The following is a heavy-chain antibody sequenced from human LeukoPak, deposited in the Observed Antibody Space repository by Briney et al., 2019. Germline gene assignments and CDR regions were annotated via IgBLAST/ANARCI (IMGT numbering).Heavy chain of an antibody. D-gene: IGHD3-22*01. CDR2: IYYSGST. CDR3: ARVVRRYYDSSGYYFDY. CDR1: GGSISSGGYY. V-gene: IGHV4-31*03. J-gene: IGHJ4*02. Sequence: SQTLSLTCTVSGGSISSGGYYWSWIRQHPGKGLEWIGYIYYSGSTYYNPSLKSRVTISVDTSKNQFSLKLSSVTAADTAVCYCARVVRRYYDSSGYYFDYWGQGTLVTVSS.